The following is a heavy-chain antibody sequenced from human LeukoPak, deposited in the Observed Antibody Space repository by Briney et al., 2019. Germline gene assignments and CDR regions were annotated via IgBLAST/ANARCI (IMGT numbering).Heavy chain of an antibody. CDR1: GGSISSSSYY. D-gene: IGHD6-19*01. CDR2: IYYSGST. V-gene: IGHV4-39*01. CDR3: AGGFQSSGYGFDI. Sequence: KTSETLSLTCTVSGGSISSSSYYWGWIRQPPGKGLEWIGSIYYSGSTYYNPSLKSRVTISVDTSKNQFSLQLNSVTPEDTAVYYCAGGFQSSGYGFDIWGQGTMVTVSS. J-gene: IGHJ3*02.